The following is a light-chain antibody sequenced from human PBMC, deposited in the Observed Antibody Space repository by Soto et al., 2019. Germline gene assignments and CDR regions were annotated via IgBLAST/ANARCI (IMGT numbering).Light chain of an antibody. V-gene: IGKV3-20*01. Sequence: IVLTQCPGTLSLSPGERATLSCRASQGVXNNYAAWYQQKPGKAPRLLIYGASNRATGIPERFSGSGSGTDFTITISRLEAEDAAMYYCQQYVISVTFGQGTRLEIK. CDR2: GAS. CDR1: QGVXNNY. J-gene: IGKJ5*01. CDR3: QQYVISVT.